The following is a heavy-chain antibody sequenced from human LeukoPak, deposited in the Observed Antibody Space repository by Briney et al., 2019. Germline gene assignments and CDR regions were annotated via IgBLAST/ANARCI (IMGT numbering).Heavy chain of an antibody. J-gene: IGHJ3*01. Sequence: PSETLSLTCSVSGGSITSYYWSWLRQPPGKGLEWIGYIHSSGRTDYNPSLKSRVTILGDTSKNQFSLRLNSVTAADTAVYYCARHNYGGQVMDAFDLWGQGTMVTVSS. CDR3: ARHNYGGQVMDAFDL. V-gene: IGHV4-59*08. D-gene: IGHD4-23*01. CDR2: IHSSGRT. CDR1: GGSITSYY.